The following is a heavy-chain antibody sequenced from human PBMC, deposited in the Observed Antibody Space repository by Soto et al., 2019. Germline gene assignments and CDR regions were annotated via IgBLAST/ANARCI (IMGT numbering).Heavy chain of an antibody. Sequence: VSGPTLVNPTQTLTLTCTVSGFSLTTRGRTLGWIRQPPGKAPEWLALSTQYSPSLQSRLTFTEDTSKNQVVLTMTNMDPVDTATYYCTLRQDTSRGPIYWGQGIMVTVSS. CDR3: TLRQDTSRGPIY. CDR1: GFSLTTRGRT. V-gene: IGHV2-5*01. J-gene: IGHJ4*02. D-gene: IGHD6-13*01. CDR2: ST.